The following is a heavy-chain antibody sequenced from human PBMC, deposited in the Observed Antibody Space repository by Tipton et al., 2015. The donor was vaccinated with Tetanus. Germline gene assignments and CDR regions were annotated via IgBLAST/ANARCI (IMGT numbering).Heavy chain of an antibody. D-gene: IGHD2/OR15-2a*01. J-gene: IGHJ4*02. Sequence: GLVKPSETLSLTCTVSGGSISSYYWSWIRQPPGKGLEWIGYIYYSGSTNYNPSLKSRVTISVDTSKNQFSLKLSSVTAADTAVYYCVRHSRSTNALIDVRGQGTLVTVSS. CDR3: VRHSRSTNALIDV. V-gene: IGHV4-59*01. CDR2: IYYSGST. CDR1: GGSISSYY.